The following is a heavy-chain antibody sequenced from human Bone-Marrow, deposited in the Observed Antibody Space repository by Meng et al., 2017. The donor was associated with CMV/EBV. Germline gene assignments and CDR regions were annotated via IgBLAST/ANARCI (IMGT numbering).Heavy chain of an antibody. CDR1: GFRFSGYT. CDR2: LTSGGGA. V-gene: IGHV3-23*01. CDR3: AKDLNYGGISGLDY. D-gene: IGHD2-21*01. J-gene: IGHJ4*02. Sequence: GGSLRLSCTASGFRFSGYTMTWVRQAPGGGLEWVSTLTSGGGAFYADSVKGRFTISRDNSKNTLYLKMNSLRAEDTALFYCAKDLNYGGISGLDYWGQGTPVTVPS.